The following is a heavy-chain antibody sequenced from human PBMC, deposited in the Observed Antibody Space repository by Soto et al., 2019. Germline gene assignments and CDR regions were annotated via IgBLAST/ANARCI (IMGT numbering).Heavy chain of an antibody. V-gene: IGHV4-31*03. CDR3: ARYYDDRSGYFDY. D-gene: IGHD3-22*01. J-gene: IGHJ4*02. CDR1: GGSIRSGGYY. CDR2: MYKSANT. Sequence: SETLSLTCSVFGGSIRSGGYYWSWVRQHPGKGLEWIGYMYKSANTFYNPSLRSRVTISADTSENQFSLNLSSVTAADTAVYYCARYYDDRSGYFDYWGQGILVTVSS.